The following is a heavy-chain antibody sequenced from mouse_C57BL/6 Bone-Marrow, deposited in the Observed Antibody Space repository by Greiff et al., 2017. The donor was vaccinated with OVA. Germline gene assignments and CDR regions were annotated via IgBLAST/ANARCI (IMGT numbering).Heavy chain of an antibody. CDR2: IYPGSGNT. J-gene: IGHJ4*01. Sequence: VQGVESGAELVRPGASVKLSCKASGYTFTDYYINWVKQRPGQGLEWIARIYPGSGNTYYNETFKGKATLTAEKSSSTAYMQLSSLTSEDSAVYFCARWGDYEENYAMDYWGQGTSVTVSS. V-gene: IGHV1-76*01. CDR3: ARWGDYEENYAMDY. D-gene: IGHD2-4*01. CDR1: GYTFTDYY.